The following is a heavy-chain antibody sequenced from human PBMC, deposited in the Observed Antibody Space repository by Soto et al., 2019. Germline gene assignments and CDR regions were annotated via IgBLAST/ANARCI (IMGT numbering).Heavy chain of an antibody. V-gene: IGHV3-13*01. CDR1: LFTFSSYD. J-gene: IGHJ4*02. CDR2: IGTAGDT. CDR3: ATMATIIEY. Sequence: GGSLRLSCAASLFTFSSYDMHWVRQATGKGLEWVSAIGTAGDTYYPGSVKGRFTISRDNAKNSLYLQMNSLRDEDTAVYYCATMATIIEYWGQGTLVNVSS. D-gene: IGHD5-12*01.